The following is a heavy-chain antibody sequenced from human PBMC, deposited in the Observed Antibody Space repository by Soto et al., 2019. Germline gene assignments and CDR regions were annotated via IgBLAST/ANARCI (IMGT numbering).Heavy chain of an antibody. CDR3: ARDWWFDP. CDR2: IYTSGST. CDR1: GGSSRSYY. V-gene: IGHV4-4*07. J-gene: IGHJ5*02. Sequence: SATPSLTWTNPGGSSRSYYWSWIRQPAGKGLEWIGRIYTSGSTNYNPSLKSRVTMSVDTSKNQFSLKLSSVTAADTAVYYCARDWWFDPWGQGTLVTVSS.